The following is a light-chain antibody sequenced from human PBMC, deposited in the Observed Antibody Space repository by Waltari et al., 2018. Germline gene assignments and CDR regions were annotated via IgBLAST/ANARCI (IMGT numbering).Light chain of an antibody. V-gene: IGLV2-14*03. CDR1: SSDIGGYNY. CDR3: ASFRSGTFVV. Sequence: QSALTQPASVSGSPGQSITISCTGTSSDIGGYNYVSWYHQHPGKAPNLIIYGVSDRPSGVSDRFSGSKSGNTASLTISGLQAEDEADYYCASFRSGTFVVFGGGTKLTVL. CDR2: GVS. J-gene: IGLJ2*01.